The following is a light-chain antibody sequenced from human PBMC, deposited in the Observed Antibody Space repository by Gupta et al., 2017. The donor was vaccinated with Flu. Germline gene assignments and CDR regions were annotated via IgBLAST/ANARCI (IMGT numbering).Light chain of an antibody. J-gene: IGKJ2*01. Sequence: IHMTQSPSSLSASVGDRVTITCRASQSISSYLNWYKQKPGKAPKLLICAASSWQSGVTSRFSGSGNGKDFTLTISSRQPEDFATYYCQQIDSNPKYTFGQGTKLDIK. CDR2: AAS. CDR1: QSISSY. V-gene: IGKV1-39*01. CDR3: QQIDSNPKYT.